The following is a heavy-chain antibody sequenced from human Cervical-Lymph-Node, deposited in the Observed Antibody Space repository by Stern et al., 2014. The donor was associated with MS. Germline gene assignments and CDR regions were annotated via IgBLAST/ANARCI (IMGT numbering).Heavy chain of an antibody. CDR3: ARAPYYYDTSGYSYSYFDL. J-gene: IGHJ2*01. CDR1: GFTFSSYW. V-gene: IGHV3-74*02. CDR2: IDSDGRGT. D-gene: IGHD3-22*01. Sequence: EVQLVESGGGLVQPGGSLRLSCAASGFTFSSYWMHWVRQAPGKGLVWVSRIDSDGRGTTYADAVKGRFTISRDNAKNTLYLQMNSLRAEDTAVYYCARAPYYYDTSGYSYSYFDLWGRGTLVTVSS.